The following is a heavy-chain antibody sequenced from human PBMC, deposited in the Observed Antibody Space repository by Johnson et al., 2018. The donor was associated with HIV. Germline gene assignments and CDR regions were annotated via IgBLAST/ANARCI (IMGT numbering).Heavy chain of an antibody. CDR2: INWNGGST. J-gene: IGHJ3*02. CDR1: GFTFDDYG. V-gene: IGHV3-20*04. CDR3: ARVLVAADYAFDI. D-gene: IGHD1-26*01. Sequence: VQLVEFGGGVERPGGSLRLSCVASGFTFDDYGMSWVRQAPGKGLEWVSGINWNGGSTGYADSVKGRFTISRDNAKKSLYLQMNSLRADDTALYYCARVLVAADYAFDIWGQGTMVTVSS.